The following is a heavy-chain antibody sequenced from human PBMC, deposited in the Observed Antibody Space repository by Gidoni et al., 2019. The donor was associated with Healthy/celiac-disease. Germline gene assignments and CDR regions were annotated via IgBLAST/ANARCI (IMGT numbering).Heavy chain of an antibody. CDR3: ARADPPPAMVQYYFDY. CDR2: ISYDVSNK. J-gene: IGHJ4*02. Sequence: QVQLVATGGGVVQPGRSMRLSCAASGFTFSSYAMHWVRQAPGKGLEWVAVISYDVSNKYYADSVKGRFTISRDNSKNTLYLQMNSLRAEDTAVYYCARADPPPAMVQYYFDYWGQGTLVTVSS. CDR1: GFTFSSYA. D-gene: IGHD5-18*01. V-gene: IGHV3-30-3*01.